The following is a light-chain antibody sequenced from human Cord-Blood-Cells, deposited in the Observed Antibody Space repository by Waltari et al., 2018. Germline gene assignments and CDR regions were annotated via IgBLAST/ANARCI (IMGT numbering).Light chain of an antibody. CDR1: SSNIGSNT. CDR3: AAWDDSLNGWV. CDR2: SNN. J-gene: IGLJ3*02. V-gene: IGLV1-44*01. Sequence: QSVLTQPPSASGTPGQRVTLSCSGSSSNIGSNTVTWYQQLPGTATKLLIYSNNQRPSGVPDRFSGSKSGTSASLAISGLQSEDEADYYCAAWDDSLNGWVFGGGTKLTVL.